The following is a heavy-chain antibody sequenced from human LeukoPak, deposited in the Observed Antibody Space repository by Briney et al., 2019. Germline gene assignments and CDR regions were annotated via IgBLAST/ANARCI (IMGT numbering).Heavy chain of an antibody. CDR2: INSDGSST. CDR1: GFTFSSYW. Sequence: GGSLRLSCAASGFTFSSYWMHWVRRAPGKGLVWVSRINSDGSSTSYADSVKGRFTISRDNAKNTLYLQMNSLRAEDTAVYYCARGFQGYYYDSSGYSNWFDPWGQGTLVTVSS. D-gene: IGHD3-22*01. CDR3: ARGFQGYYYDSSGYSNWFDP. J-gene: IGHJ5*02. V-gene: IGHV3-74*01.